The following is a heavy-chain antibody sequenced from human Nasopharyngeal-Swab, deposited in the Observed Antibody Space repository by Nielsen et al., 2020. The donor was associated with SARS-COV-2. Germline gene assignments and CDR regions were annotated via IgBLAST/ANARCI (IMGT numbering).Heavy chain of an antibody. D-gene: IGHD2-15*01. CDR3: ARDGPYCSGGSCFPLDAFDI. J-gene: IGHJ3*02. Sequence: WVRQAPGQGLEWMGWISAYNGNTNYAQKHQGRVTMTTDTSTSTAYMELRSLRSDDTAVYYCARDGPYCSGGSCFPLDAFDIWGQGTMVTVSS. CDR2: ISAYNGNT. V-gene: IGHV1-18*01.